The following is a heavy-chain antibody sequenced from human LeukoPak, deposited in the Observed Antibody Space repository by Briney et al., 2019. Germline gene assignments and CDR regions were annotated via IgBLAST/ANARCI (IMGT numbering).Heavy chain of an antibody. Sequence: GRSLRLSCAASGFTFSSYAMHWVRQAPGKGLEWVAVISYDGSNKYYADSVKGRFIISRDNSKNTLYLQMNSLRAEDTAVYYCARPPFFPTLLLLDYWGQGTLVTVSS. D-gene: IGHD1-26*01. CDR2: ISYDGSNK. J-gene: IGHJ4*02. CDR1: GFTFSSYA. CDR3: ARPPFFPTLLLLDY. V-gene: IGHV3-30-3*01.